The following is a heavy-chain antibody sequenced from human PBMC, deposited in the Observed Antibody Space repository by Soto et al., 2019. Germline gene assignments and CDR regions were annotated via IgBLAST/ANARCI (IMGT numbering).Heavy chain of an antibody. CDR2: INPNSGGT. CDR1: GYTFTGYY. J-gene: IGHJ5*02. CDR3: ARDTVVVVAATTFFDP. D-gene: IGHD2-15*01. V-gene: IGHV1-2*02. Sequence: PSVKVSCKASGYTFTGYYMHWVRQAPGQGLEWMGWINPNSGGTNYAQKFQGRVTMTRDTSISTAYMELSRLRSDDTAVYYCARDTVVVVAATTFFDPWGQGTLVTVSS.